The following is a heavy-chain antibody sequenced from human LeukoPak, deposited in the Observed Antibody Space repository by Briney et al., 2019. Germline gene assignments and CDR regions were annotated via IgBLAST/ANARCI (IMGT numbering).Heavy chain of an antibody. D-gene: IGHD3-16*01. J-gene: IGHJ4*02. V-gene: IGHV4-4*07. CDR3: ALRGVGDPADY. Sequence: SETLSLTCAVSGYSISSYYWSWIRQPAGKGLEWIGRVYTSGSTNYNPSLKSRVTMSVDTSKNQFSLKLSSVTAADTAVYYCALRGVGDPADYWGQGTLVTVSS. CDR2: VYTSGST. CDR1: GYSISSYY.